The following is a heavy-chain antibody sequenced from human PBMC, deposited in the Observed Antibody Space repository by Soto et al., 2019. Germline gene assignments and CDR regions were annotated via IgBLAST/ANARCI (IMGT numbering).Heavy chain of an antibody. J-gene: IGHJ6*02. V-gene: IGHV3-43*01. D-gene: IGHD3-3*01. Sequence: EVQLVESGGVVVQPGGSLRLSCAASGFTFDDYTMHWVRQAPGKGLEWVSLISWDGGSTYYADSVKGRFTISRDNSKNSLYLQMNSLRTEDTALYYCAKNILEKGSWDYYGMDVWGQGTTVTVSS. CDR3: AKNILEKGSWDYYGMDV. CDR1: GFTFDDYT. CDR2: ISWDGGST.